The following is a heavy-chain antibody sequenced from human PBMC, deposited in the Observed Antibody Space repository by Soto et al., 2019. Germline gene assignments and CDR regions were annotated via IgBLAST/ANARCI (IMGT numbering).Heavy chain of an antibody. V-gene: IGHV3-30*18. D-gene: IGHD2-21*02. CDR1: GFTFSSYG. J-gene: IGHJ4*02. CDR3: AKGFVVVTAITGFDY. CDR2: ISYDGSNK. Sequence: SLRLSGAASGFTFSSYGMHWVRQAPGKGLEWVAVISYDGSNKYYADSVKGRFTISRDNSKNTLYLQMNSLRAEDTAVYYCAKGFVVVTAITGFDYWGQGTLVTVSS.